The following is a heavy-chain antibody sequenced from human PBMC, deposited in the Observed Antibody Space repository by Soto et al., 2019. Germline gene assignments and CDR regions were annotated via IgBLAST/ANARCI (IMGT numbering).Heavy chain of an antibody. D-gene: IGHD1-1*01. CDR1: GFTFSSYA. J-gene: IGHJ4*02. V-gene: IGHV3-23*01. CDR2: ISGSGGST. CDR3: AKFPQKLEPRRGLDY. Sequence: GGSLRLSCAASGFTFSSYAMSWVRQAPGKGLEWVSAISGSGGSTYYADSVKGRFTISRDNSKNTLYLQMNSLRAEDTAVYYCAKFPQKLEPRRGLDYWGQGTLVTVPQ.